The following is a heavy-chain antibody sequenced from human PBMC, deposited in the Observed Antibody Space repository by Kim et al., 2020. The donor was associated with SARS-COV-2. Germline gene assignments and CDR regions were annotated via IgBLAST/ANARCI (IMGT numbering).Heavy chain of an antibody. CDR3: VRDKGRGYSYGMDV. CDR1: GITLGDYV. J-gene: IGHJ6*02. V-gene: IGHV3-9*01. CDR2: INWDSGTI. D-gene: IGHD5-18*01. Sequence: GGSLRLSCAGSGITLGDYVMHWVRQAPGKGLEWVSDINWDSGTIGYADSVKGRFTISRDNAKNSLYLQMDSLRAEDTALYYCVRDKGRGYSYGMDVGGQGTGVSVS.